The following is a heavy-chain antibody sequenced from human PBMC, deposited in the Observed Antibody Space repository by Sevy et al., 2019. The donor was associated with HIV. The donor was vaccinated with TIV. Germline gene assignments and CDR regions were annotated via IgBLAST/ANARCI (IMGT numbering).Heavy chain of an antibody. Sequence: SETLSLTCTVSGDSLSSNDYYWAWIRQPPGKGLDWIGSIYYSGSTYYNPSLKSRFTISVDTSKNQFSLKLRSVTAADTAVYYCAREGPRIAQFDYWGQGTLVTVSS. CDR2: IYYSGST. J-gene: IGHJ4*02. D-gene: IGHD6-13*01. CDR1: GDSLSSNDYY. CDR3: AREGPRIAQFDY. V-gene: IGHV4-39*02.